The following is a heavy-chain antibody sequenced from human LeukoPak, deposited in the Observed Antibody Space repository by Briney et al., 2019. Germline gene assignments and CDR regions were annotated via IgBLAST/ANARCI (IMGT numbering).Heavy chain of an antibody. V-gene: IGHV4-4*07. CDR1: GGSISSHY. CDR3: ARAFTIFGAGGFDV. CDR2: IYVTGNT. Sequence: SETLSLTCTVSGGSISSHYWNWIRQPAGKGLEWIGRIYVTGNTNYNPSLKSRVAMSVDTSKNHFSLRLTSVTAADTAVYYCARAFTIFGAGGFDVWGQGTFVTVSS. D-gene: IGHD3-3*01. J-gene: IGHJ3*01.